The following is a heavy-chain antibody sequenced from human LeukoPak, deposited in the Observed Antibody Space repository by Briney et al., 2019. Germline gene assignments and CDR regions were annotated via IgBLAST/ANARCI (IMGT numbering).Heavy chain of an antibody. D-gene: IGHD5-18*01. Sequence: SETLSLTCTVSGGSISSYYWSWLRQPPGKGLEWIGYIYYSGSTNYNPSLKSRVTISVDTSKNQFSLKLSSVTAADTAVYYCAGGYSLGYWGQGTLVTVSS. CDR3: AGGYSLGY. J-gene: IGHJ4*02. CDR1: GGSISSYY. CDR2: IYYSGST. V-gene: IGHV4-59*01.